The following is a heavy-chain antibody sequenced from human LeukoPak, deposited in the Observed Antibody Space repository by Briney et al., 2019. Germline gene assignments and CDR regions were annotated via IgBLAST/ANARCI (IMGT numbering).Heavy chain of an antibody. D-gene: IGHD3-22*01. V-gene: IGHV3-48*03. CDR1: GFTFSSYE. CDR3: ARRWGDSSSPLDS. Sequence: PGGSLRLSCGASGFTFSSYEMNWVRQAPGKGLEWVSYISSSGTTIYYADAVKGRFTISRDNAKNSLYLQMNSLRAEDTAVYYCARRWGDSSSPLDSWGQGTLVTVS. CDR2: ISSSGTTI. J-gene: IGHJ4*02.